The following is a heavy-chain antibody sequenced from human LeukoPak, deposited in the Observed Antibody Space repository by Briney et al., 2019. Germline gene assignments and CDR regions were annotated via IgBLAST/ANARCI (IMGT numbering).Heavy chain of an antibody. V-gene: IGHV3-7*01. CDR2: IKQDGSGK. D-gene: IGHD2/OR15-2a*01. Sequence: GGSLRLSCAASGFTFSNYWMSWVRQAPGKGLEWVANIKQDGSGKYYVDSVKGRFTISRDNAKNSVYLQMNSLRAEDTAVYYCARDNSRLFDYWGQGTLVTVSS. CDR3: ARDNSRLFDY. J-gene: IGHJ4*02. CDR1: GFTFSNYW.